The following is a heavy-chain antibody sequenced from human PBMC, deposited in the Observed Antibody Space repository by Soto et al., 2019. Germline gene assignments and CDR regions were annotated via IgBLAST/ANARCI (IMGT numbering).Heavy chain of an antibody. V-gene: IGHV4-39*01. Sequence: SETLSLTCTVSGGSISSSIYYWGWIRQPPGKGLEWIGSIYYSGSTYYNPSLKSRVTISVDTSKNQFSLKLSSVTAADTAVYYCARWRAVARYGMDVWGQGTTVTVSS. CDR3: ARWRAVARYGMDV. D-gene: IGHD6-19*01. J-gene: IGHJ6*02. CDR2: IYYSGST. CDR1: GGSISSSIYY.